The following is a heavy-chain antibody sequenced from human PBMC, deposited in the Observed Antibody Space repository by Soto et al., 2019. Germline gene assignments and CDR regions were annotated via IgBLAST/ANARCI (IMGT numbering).Heavy chain of an antibody. V-gene: IGHV3-48*01. CDR1: GFTFSSYS. CDR3: ARVGTVLDY. Sequence: EVQLVESGGGLVQPGGSLRLSCAASGFTFSSYSMNWVRQAPGKGLEWVSYISSSSSTIYYADSVKGRFTISRDTAKNSLYLQMNSLRAEDTAVYYGARVGTVLDYWGQGTLVTVSS. CDR2: ISSSSSTI. J-gene: IGHJ4*02. D-gene: IGHD4-17*01.